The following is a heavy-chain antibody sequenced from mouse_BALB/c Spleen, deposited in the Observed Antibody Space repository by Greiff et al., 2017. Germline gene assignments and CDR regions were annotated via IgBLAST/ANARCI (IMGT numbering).Heavy chain of an antibody. D-gene: IGHD1-2*01. CDR2: IRNKANGYTT. Sequence: EVHLVESGGGLVQPGGSLRLSCATSGFTFTDYYMSWVRQPPGKALEWLGFIRNKANGYTTEYSASVKGRFTISRDNSQSILYLQMNTLRAEDSATYYCARDSFHYYGNFDYWGQGTTLTVSS. CDR3: ARDSFHYYGNFDY. CDR1: GFTFTDYY. J-gene: IGHJ2*01. V-gene: IGHV7-3*02.